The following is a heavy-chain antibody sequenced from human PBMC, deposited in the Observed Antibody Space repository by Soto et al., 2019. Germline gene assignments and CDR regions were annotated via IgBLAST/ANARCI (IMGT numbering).Heavy chain of an antibody. D-gene: IGHD2-2*01. V-gene: IGHV3-15*01. CDR1: GFTFSNAW. CDR3: TAGGGVVVPEFALLDY. CDR2: IKSKTDGGPT. J-gene: IGHJ4*01. Sequence: EVQLVESGGGLVKPGGSLRLSCAASGFTFSNAWMSWVRQAPGKGLEWVGCIKSKTDGGPTDYAAPVKGRFTISRGVSKDTLNLQMNSLKTEQTAVYYCTAGGGVVVPEFALLDYWGQEPLVTVSS.